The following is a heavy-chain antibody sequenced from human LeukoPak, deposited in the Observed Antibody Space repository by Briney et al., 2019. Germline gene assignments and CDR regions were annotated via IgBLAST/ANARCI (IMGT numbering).Heavy chain of an antibody. D-gene: IGHD5-24*01. Sequence: SETLSLTCAVSGGSISSSNWWSWVRQPPGKGLEWIGEIYHRGSTNYNPSLKSRVTISVDKSKNQFSLKLSSVTAADTAVYYCARGPRWLQFPYLDYWGQGTLVTVSS. CDR2: IYHRGST. V-gene: IGHV4-4*02. CDR3: ARGPRWLQFPYLDY. J-gene: IGHJ4*02. CDR1: GGSISSSNW.